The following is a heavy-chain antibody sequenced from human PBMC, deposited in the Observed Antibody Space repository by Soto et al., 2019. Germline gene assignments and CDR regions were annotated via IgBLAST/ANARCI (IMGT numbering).Heavy chain of an antibody. CDR3: ARGGGMKHPRYYYDSSGFFDY. J-gene: IGHJ4*02. Sequence: GGSLRLSCAASGSTFSSYAMHWVRQAPGKGLEWVAVISYDGSNKYYADSVKGRFTISRDNSKNTLYLQMNSLRAEDTAVYYCARGGGMKHPRYYYDSSGFFDYWGQGTLVTVS. CDR1: GSTFSSYA. CDR2: ISYDGSNK. D-gene: IGHD3-22*01. V-gene: IGHV3-30-3*01.